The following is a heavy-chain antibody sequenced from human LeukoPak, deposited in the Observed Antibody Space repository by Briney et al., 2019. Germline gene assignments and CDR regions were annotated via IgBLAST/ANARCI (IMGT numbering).Heavy chain of an antibody. CDR2: INSDGSST. V-gene: IGHV3-74*01. Sequence: GGSLRLSCAASGFTFSSYWMHWVRHAPGKGLVWLSRINSDGSSTSYADSVKGRFTISRDNAKNTLYLQMNSLRAEDTAVYYCARDKPSSIAARFDYWGQGTLVAVSS. CDR3: ARDKPSSIAARFDY. CDR1: GFTFSSYW. D-gene: IGHD6-6*01. J-gene: IGHJ4*02.